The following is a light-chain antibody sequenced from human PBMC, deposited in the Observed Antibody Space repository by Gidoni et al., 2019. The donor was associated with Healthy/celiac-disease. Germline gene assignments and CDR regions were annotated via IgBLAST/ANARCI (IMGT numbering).Light chain of an antibody. Sequence: DIQMTQSPSSLSASVGDRVTITCRSSQSISSYLHWYQQKPGKAPKLLIYAASSLQSGVPSRFSGSGSGTDFTLTISSLQPEDFATYYCQQSYSTLPWTFGQGTKVEIK. J-gene: IGKJ1*01. V-gene: IGKV1-39*01. CDR3: QQSYSTLPWT. CDR1: QSISSY. CDR2: AAS.